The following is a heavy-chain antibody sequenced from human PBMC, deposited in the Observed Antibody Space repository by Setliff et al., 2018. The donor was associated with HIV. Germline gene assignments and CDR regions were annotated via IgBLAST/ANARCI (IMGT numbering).Heavy chain of an antibody. J-gene: IGHJ3*02. Sequence: SETLSLTCNVSGGSISSGGYYWSWIRQHPGKGLEWIGYIYYSGSTNYNPSLKSRVTISVDTSKNQFSLKLSSVTAADTAVYYCARGHCSSTSCYSYAFDIWGQGTMVTVSS. D-gene: IGHD2-2*01. V-gene: IGHV4-61*08. CDR3: ARGHCSSTSCYSYAFDI. CDR2: IYYSGST. CDR1: GGSISSGGYY.